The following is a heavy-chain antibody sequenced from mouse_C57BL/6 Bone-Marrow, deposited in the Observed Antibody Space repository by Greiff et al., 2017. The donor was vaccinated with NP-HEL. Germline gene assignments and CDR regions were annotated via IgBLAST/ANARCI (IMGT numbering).Heavy chain of an antibody. CDR2: INPYNGGT. D-gene: IGHD1-1*01. Sequence: VQLQQSGPVLVKPGASVKMSCKASGYTFTDYYMNWVKQSHGKSLEWIGVINPYNGGTSYNQKFKGKATLTVNKSSSTAYMELNSLTSEDSAVYYCARKDYYGSSYLAGAYYFDYWGQGTTLTVSS. CDR1: GYTFTDYY. V-gene: IGHV1-19*01. CDR3: ARKDYYGSSYLAGAYYFDY. J-gene: IGHJ2*01.